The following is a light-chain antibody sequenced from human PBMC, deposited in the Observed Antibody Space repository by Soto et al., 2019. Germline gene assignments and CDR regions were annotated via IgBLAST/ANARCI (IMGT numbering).Light chain of an antibody. CDR2: DVS. Sequence: QSVLTQPRSVSGSPGQSVTISCTGTSSDVGYYNYVSWYQQHPGKAPKVMIYDVSERPSGVPDRFSGSKSGNTASLTISGLQAEDEADYYCCSYAGSPRYVFGTGTQLTVL. V-gene: IGLV2-11*01. J-gene: IGLJ1*01. CDR1: SSDVGYYNY. CDR3: CSYAGSPRYV.